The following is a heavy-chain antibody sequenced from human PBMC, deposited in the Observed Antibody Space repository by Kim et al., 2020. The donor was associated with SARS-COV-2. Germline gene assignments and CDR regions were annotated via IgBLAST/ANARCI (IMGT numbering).Heavy chain of an antibody. CDR1: GFTFSDAW. Sequence: GGSLRLSCAASGFTFSDAWMSWVRQAPGTALEWVCRIKSTSDGGTTDYAAPGEGRFTFSRDDSANTLYLQMNRLKTEDTAVYYCTTALFGDLSFFDSWGPGALVHVPS. V-gene: IGHV3-15*01. D-gene: IGHD3-10*02. CDR3: TTALFGDLSFFDS. CDR2: IKSTSDGGTT. J-gene: IGHJ4*02.